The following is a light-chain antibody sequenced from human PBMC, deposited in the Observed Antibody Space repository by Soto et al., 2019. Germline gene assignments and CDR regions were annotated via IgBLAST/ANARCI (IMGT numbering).Light chain of an antibody. CDR1: QSVSSN. CDR2: GAS. Sequence: EIVMTQPPATLSVSPGERAALSCRASQSVSSNFAWYQQKPGQAPRLLIYGASTRATGIPARFSGSGSGTDFTLTISSLQSEDFAVYYCQQYNNWPYTFGQGTKLEIK. CDR3: QQYNNWPYT. V-gene: IGKV3-15*01. J-gene: IGKJ2*01.